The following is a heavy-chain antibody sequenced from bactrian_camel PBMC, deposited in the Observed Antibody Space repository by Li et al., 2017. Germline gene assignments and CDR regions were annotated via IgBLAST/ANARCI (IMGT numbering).Heavy chain of an antibody. CDR3: AAERAPSGRPCTSLTTARPTY. CDR2: FHSDSGTT. CDR1: TSSRTSRC. D-gene: IGHD6*01. J-gene: IGHJ4*01. Sequence: HVQLVESGGGSVQSGGSLRLSCAVSTSSRTSRCMAWFRQAPGKERVGLATFHSDSGTTTYADSVKGRFTISQDTAKNMVYLQMNSLKPGDTAVYYCAAERAPSGRPCTSLTTARPTYWGPGTQVTVS. V-gene: IGHV3S53*01.